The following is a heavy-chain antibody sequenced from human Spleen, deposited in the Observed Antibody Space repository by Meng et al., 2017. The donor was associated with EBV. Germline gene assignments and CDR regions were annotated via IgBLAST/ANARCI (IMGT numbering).Heavy chain of an antibody. CDR2: IKSKIDGGTT. J-gene: IGHJ4*02. CDR1: GFTFSIAW. Sequence: GQLVESGGGLVKPGGSLRLSCTASGFTFSIAWMNWVRQAPGKGLEWVGRIKSKIDGGTTDYTAPVKGRFTISRDDSKNTLYLQMNSLKTEDTAVYYCITDPSQFDYWGQGTLVTVSS. V-gene: IGHV3-15*01. CDR3: ITDPSQFDY.